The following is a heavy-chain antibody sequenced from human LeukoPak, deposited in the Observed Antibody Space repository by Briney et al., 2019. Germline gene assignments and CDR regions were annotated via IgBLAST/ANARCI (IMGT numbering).Heavy chain of an antibody. CDR2: FDPEDGER. D-gene: IGHD3-9*01. V-gene: IGHV1-24*01. CDR3: ARGDILTGYSP. J-gene: IGHJ5*02. Sequence: ASVKVSCKASGYTFTGYYMHWVRQAPGQGLEWMGGFDPEDGERIYAQNFQGRLTMTEDTSTATPYMELRSLRSEDTAVYYCARGDILTGYSPWGQGTLVTVSS. CDR1: GYTFTGYY.